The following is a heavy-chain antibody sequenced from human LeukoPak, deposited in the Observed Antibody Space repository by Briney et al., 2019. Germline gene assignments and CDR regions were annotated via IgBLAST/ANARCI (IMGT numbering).Heavy chain of an antibody. J-gene: IGHJ3*02. CDR1: GYTFTNYD. D-gene: IGHD2-2*01. CDR2: MNPTSGKA. V-gene: IGHV1-8*01. CDR3: ARDIVVVPAAIYAFDI. Sequence: ASVKVSCKASGYTFTNYDVNWVRQATGQGLEWMGWMNPTSGKAGFAQRFQGRVSMTRNFSISTAYMEQSSLRSEDTAVYYCARDIVVVPAAIYAFDIWGQGTMVTVSS.